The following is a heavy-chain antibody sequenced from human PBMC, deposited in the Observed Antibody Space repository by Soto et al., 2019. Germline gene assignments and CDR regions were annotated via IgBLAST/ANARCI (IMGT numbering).Heavy chain of an antibody. CDR2: INPNSGGT. J-gene: IGHJ6*02. Sequence: ASVKVSCKASGDTFTGNYMHWVRQAPGQGLEWMGWINPNSGGTNYAQKFQGWVTMTRDTSISTAYMELSRLRSDDTAVYYCATGIAAAGTSVGPLGPYYYGMDVWGQGTTVTVSS. D-gene: IGHD6-13*01. V-gene: IGHV1-2*04. CDR3: ATGIAAAGTSVGPLGPYYYGMDV. CDR1: GDTFTGNY.